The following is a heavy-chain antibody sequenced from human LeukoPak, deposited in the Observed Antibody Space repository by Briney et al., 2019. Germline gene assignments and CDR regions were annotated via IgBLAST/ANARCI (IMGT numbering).Heavy chain of an antibody. Sequence: EASVKVSCKASGYTFTSYDISWVRQAPGQGLEWMGWISAYNGNTNYAQKLQGRVTMTTDTSTSTAYMELKSLRSDDTAVYYCARGKRGDINDYWGQGTLVTVSS. CDR1: GYTFTSYD. D-gene: IGHD2-21*02. CDR3: ARGKRGDINDY. CDR2: ISAYNGNT. J-gene: IGHJ4*02. V-gene: IGHV1-18*04.